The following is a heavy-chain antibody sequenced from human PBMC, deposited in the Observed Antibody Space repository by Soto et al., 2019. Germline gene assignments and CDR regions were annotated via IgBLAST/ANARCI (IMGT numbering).Heavy chain of an antibody. Sequence: QVQLQESGPGLVKPSQTLSLTCTVSGGSISSGDYYWSWIRQPPGKGLEWIGYIYYSGSTYYNPSLKSRVTMSVDTSKNQFSLKLSSVTAADTAVYYCARGLLLSGDYDYFDYWGQGTLVTVSS. CDR3: ARGLLLSGDYDYFDY. D-gene: IGHD4-17*01. J-gene: IGHJ4*02. V-gene: IGHV4-30-4*01. CDR2: IYYSGST. CDR1: GGSISSGDYY.